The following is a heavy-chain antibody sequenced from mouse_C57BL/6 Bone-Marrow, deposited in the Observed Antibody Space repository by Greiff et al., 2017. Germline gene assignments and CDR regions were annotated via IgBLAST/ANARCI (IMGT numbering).Heavy chain of an antibody. CDR1: GYTFTSYW. CDR2: INPSSGYT. J-gene: IGHJ1*03. CDR3: ARGIFPYWYFDV. V-gene: IGHV1-7*01. Sequence: QVQLKQSGAELAKPGASVKLSCKASGYTFTSYWMHWVKQRPGQGLEWIGYINPSSGYTKYNQKFKDKATLTADKSSSTAYMQLSSLTYEDSAVYFCARGIFPYWYFDVWGTGTTVTVSS.